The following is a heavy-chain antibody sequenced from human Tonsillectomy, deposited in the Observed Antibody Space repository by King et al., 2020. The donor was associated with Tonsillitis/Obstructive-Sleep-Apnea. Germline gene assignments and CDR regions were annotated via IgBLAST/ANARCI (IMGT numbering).Heavy chain of an antibody. Sequence: VQLVESGGGVVQPGRSLRLSCAASGFTFSSYAMHWVRQAPGKGLEWVAVISYDGSNKYYADSVKGRFTISRDNSKNTLYLQMNSLRAEDTAVYYCARDMDDFWSGYCTYYYYYMDVWGKGTTVTVSS. CDR1: GFTFSSYA. V-gene: IGHV3-30*04. CDR2: ISYDGSNK. J-gene: IGHJ6*03. D-gene: IGHD3-3*01. CDR3: ARDMDDFWSGYCTYYYYYMDV.